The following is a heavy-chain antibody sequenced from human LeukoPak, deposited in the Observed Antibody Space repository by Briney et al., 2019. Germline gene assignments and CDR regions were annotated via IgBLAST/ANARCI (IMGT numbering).Heavy chain of an antibody. V-gene: IGHV4-34*01. D-gene: IGHD3-3*01. J-gene: IGHJ4*02. CDR1: GGSFSGYY. CDR2: INHSGST. Sequence: SETLSLTCAVYGGSFSGYYWSWIRQPPGKGLEWIGEINHSGSTNYNPSLKSRVTISVDTSKNQFSLKLSSVTAADTAVYYCARKYYDFWSGYYGYFDYWGQGTLVTVSS. CDR3: ARKYYDFWSGYYGYFDY.